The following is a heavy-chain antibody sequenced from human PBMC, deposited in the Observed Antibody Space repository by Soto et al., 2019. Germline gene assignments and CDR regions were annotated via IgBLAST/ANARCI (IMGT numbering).Heavy chain of an antibody. D-gene: IGHD6-13*01. CDR1: GDAIYIGGYY. Sequence: ASETLSLTCTVSGDAIYIGGYYWTWIRQHPGKGLEWIGYIYHTGSTYYNPSLKSRVTISVDTSKNQFSLKLSSVTAADTAVYYCAKTLRSAAGTLNWFDPWGQGTLVTVSS. CDR2: IYHTGST. J-gene: IGHJ5*02. V-gene: IGHV4-31*03. CDR3: AKTLRSAAGTLNWFDP.